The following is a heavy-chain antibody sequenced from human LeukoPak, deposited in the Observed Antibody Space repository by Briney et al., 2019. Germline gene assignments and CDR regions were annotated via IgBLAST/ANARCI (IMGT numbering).Heavy chain of an antibody. J-gene: IGHJ4*02. CDR1: GFTFSSYW. V-gene: IGHV3-7*02. Sequence: GGSLRLSCAASGFTFSSYWMIWVRQAPGKGLEWVANIKQDGSEKYYVDSVKGRFTISRDNAKNSLYLQVNSLRDEDTAVYYCARGRGLTLSYHYFDYWGQGTLATVSS. CDR3: ARGRGLTLSYHYFDY. D-gene: IGHD3-10*01. CDR2: IKQDGSEK.